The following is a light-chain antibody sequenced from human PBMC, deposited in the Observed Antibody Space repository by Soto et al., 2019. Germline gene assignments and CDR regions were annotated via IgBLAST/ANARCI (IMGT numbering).Light chain of an antibody. CDR3: SSYTSSSTLYV. V-gene: IGLV2-14*01. CDR1: SSDVGGYNY. Sequence: QPVLTQPASVSGSPGQSITISCTGTSSDVGGYNYVSWYQQHPGKAPKLMIYDVSNRPSGVSNRFYGSKSGNTASLTITGLQAEDEADYFCSSYTSSSTLYVFGTGTKLTVL. CDR2: DVS. J-gene: IGLJ1*01.